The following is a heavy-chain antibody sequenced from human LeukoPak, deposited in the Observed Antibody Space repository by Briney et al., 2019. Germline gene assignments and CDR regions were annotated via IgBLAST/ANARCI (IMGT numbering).Heavy chain of an antibody. J-gene: IGHJ4*02. V-gene: IGHV1-2*02. CDR1: GYTFTGYY. CDR2: INPNSGGT. D-gene: IGHD2-15*01. Sequence: ASVKVSCKASGYTFTGYYMHWVRQAPGQGLEWMGWINPNSGGTNYAQKFQGRVTMTRDTSISTAYVELSRLRSDDTAVYYCARGPVLRCSGGSCYLFFDYWGQGTLVTVSS. CDR3: ARGPVLRCSGGSCYLFFDY.